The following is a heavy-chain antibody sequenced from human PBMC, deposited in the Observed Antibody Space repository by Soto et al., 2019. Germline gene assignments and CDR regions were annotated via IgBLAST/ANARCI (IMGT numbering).Heavy chain of an antibody. Sequence: GESLKISCKGVGYKFGSAWIGWVRQMPGKGLEWMGIIKPGTSDIRYSPSCRGHVTISADEAVSTAYLQWSSLKASDTAMYYCARQLSHICDSWGQGTLVTAPQ. J-gene: IGHJ4*02. CDR1: GYKFGSAW. V-gene: IGHV5-51*01. CDR3: ARQLSHICDS. D-gene: IGHD3-3*02. CDR2: IKPGTSDI.